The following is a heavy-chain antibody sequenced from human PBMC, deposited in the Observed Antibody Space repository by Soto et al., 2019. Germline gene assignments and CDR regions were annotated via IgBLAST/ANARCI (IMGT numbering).Heavy chain of an antibody. CDR1: GYTFTSYD. CDR2: MNPNSGNT. CDR3: ARVYDFWSGYYRGDPNWFDP. J-gene: IGHJ5*02. D-gene: IGHD3-3*01. Sequence: QVQLVQSGAEVKKPGASVKVSCKASGYTFTSYDINWVRQATGQGLEWMGWMNPNSGNTGYAQKFQGRVTMTTNTYISTASMELSSLRSEDTAVYYCARVYDFWSGYYRGDPNWFDPWGQGTLVTVSS. V-gene: IGHV1-8*01.